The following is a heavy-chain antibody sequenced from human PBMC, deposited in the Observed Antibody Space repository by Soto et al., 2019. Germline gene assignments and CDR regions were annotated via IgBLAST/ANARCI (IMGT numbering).Heavy chain of an antibody. D-gene: IGHD6-13*01. CDR3: ASHPYSSSWYS. V-gene: IGHV3-7*02. CDR1: GFTFSSYW. Sequence: EVQLVESGGGLVQPGGSLRLSCAASGFTFSSYWMSWVRQAPGKGLEWVANIKQDGSEKYYVDSVKGRFTISRDNAKNSLYLQMNSLRAEDRAVYYCASHPYSSSWYSWGQGTLVTVSS. J-gene: IGHJ4*02. CDR2: IKQDGSEK.